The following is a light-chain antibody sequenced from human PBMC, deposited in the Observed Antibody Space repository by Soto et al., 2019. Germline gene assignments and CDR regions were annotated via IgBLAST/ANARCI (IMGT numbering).Light chain of an antibody. Sequence: EIVMTQTPLSLSVAPGQPATLSCRASQSVSSNLAWYQQKPGQAPRLLIYGASTRATGIPARFSGSGSGTEFTLTISNLQSEDFAVYFCQQYHNWPPITFGQGTRLE. CDR2: GAS. CDR3: QQYHNWPPIT. J-gene: IGKJ5*01. V-gene: IGKV3D-15*01. CDR1: QSVSSN.